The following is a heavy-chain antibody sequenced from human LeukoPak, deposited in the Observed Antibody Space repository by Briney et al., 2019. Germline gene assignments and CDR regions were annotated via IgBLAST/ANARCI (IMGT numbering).Heavy chain of an antibody. Sequence: GASVKVSCKASGGTFSSYTISWVRQAPGQGREWMGRIIPILGIANYAQKFQGRVTITADKSTSTAYMELSSLRSEDTAVYYCARDRGYCSGGSSYTVDWGQGTLVTVSS. D-gene: IGHD2-15*01. J-gene: IGHJ4*02. CDR2: IIPILGIA. V-gene: IGHV1-69*10. CDR3: ARDRGYCSGGSSYTVD. CDR1: GGTFSSYT.